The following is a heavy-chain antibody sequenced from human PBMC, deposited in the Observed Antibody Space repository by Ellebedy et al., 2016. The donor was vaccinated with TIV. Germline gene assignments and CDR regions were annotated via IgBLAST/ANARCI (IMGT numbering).Heavy chain of an antibody. CDR1: GFTFSNSG. CDR2: IWYDGSNK. D-gene: IGHD1-14*01. J-gene: IGHJ2*01. Sequence: GESLKISCAASGFTFSNSGMHSVRQAPGKGLEWVAIIWYDGSNKYYADSVKGRFTISRENAKSSVYLQMNSLRVGDTAVYYCVRGGAAPHNRYFDFWGRGTLVTVSS. V-gene: IGHV3-33*01. CDR3: VRGGAAPHNRYFDF.